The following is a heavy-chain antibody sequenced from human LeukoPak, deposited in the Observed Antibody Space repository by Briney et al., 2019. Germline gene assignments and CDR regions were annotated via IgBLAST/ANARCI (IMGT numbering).Heavy chain of an antibody. D-gene: IGHD3-22*01. CDR3: ARVPENYYESSGYYCPGC. Sequence: PGGSLRLSCAASGFTVSSNYMSWVRQAPGKGLEWVSVIYRGGSTYYADSVKGRFTISRDNSKNTLYLQMNSLTAEDTAVYYCARVPENYYESSGYYCPGCWGQGTLVTVSS. J-gene: IGHJ4*02. CDR1: GFTVSSNY. V-gene: IGHV3-66*01. CDR2: IYRGGST.